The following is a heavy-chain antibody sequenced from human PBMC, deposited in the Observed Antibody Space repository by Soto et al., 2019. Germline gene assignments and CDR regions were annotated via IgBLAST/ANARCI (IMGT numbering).Heavy chain of an antibody. CDR3: AKYDYDYIWGSYRYTGLDY. D-gene: IGHD3-16*02. CDR2: IYSGGST. V-gene: IGHV3-66*01. Sequence: GGSLRLSCAASGFTVSSNYMSWVRQAPGKGLEWVSVIYSGGSTYYADSVKGRFTISRDNSKNTLYLQMNSLRAEDTAVYYCAKYDYDYIWGSYRYTGLDYWGQGTLVTVSS. CDR1: GFTVSSNY. J-gene: IGHJ4*02.